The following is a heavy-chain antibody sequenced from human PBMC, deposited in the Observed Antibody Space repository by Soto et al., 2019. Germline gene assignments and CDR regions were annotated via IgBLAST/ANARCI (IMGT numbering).Heavy chain of an antibody. J-gene: IGHJ4*02. CDR1: GFTFSSYG. CDR3: ATSLRYSRSFPIDY. Sequence: GSLRLSCAASGFTFSSYGMHWVRQAPGKGLEWVAVISYDGNNKYYADSVKGRFTISRDNSKNTLYLQMNSLRAEDTAVYYCATSLRYSRSFPIDYWGQGTLVTVSS. V-gene: IGHV3-30*03. D-gene: IGHD6-13*01. CDR2: ISYDGNNK.